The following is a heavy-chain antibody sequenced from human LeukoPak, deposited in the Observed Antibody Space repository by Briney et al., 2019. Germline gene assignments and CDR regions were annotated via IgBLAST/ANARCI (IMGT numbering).Heavy chain of an antibody. D-gene: IGHD3-9*01. CDR1: GGSISSYY. Sequence: PSETLSLTCTVSGGSISSYYWSWIRQPPGKGLEWIGYIYYSGSTNYNPSLKSRVTISVDTSKNQFSLKLSSVTAADTAVYYCARGYHDILTGYYSLAFDIWGQGTMVTVSS. V-gene: IGHV4-59*01. CDR2: IYYSGST. J-gene: IGHJ3*02. CDR3: ARGYHDILTGYYSLAFDI.